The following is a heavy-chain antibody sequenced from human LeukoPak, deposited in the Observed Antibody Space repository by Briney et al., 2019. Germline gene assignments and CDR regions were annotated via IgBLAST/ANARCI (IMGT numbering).Heavy chain of an antibody. CDR1: GFTFSSYA. D-gene: IGHD3-22*01. J-gene: IGHJ4*02. CDR3: ARGHHYYDSSAYYY. V-gene: IGHV3-23*01. Sequence: GGSLRLSCAASGFTFSSYAMSWVRQAPGEGLEWVSVISGSGRTTFYADSVKDRFTISRDTAKNTLYLQMNSLRAEDTAVYYCARGHHYYDSSAYYYWGQGTLVTVSS. CDR2: ISGSGRTT.